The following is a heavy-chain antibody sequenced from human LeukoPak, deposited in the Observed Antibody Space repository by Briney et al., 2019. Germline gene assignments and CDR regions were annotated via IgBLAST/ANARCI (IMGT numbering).Heavy chain of an antibody. CDR2: INPNSGDT. J-gene: IGHJ4*02. CDR1: GYTFTGYY. V-gene: IGHV1-2*02. D-gene: IGHD3-9*01. Sequence: GASVKVSCKASGYTFTGYYVHWVRRAPGQGLEWMGWINPNSGDTNYAQKFQGRVTMTRDTSISTAYMELSRLRSDDTAVYYYARVGPEILTGYLYWGQGTLVTVSS. CDR3: ARVGPEILTGYLY.